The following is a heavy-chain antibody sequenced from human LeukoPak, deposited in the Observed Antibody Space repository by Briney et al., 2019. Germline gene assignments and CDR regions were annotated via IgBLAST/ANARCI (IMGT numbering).Heavy chain of an antibody. CDR2: IKQDGSEK. CDR3: ARGLVGYYDFWSGYYLDYFDY. Sequence: PGGSLRLSCAASGFTFSSYWMSWVRQAPGKGLEWVANIKQDGSEKYYVDSVKGRFTISRDNAKNSLYLQMNSLRAEDTAVYYCARGLVGYYDFWSGYYLDYFDYWGQGTLVTVSS. V-gene: IGHV3-7*01. D-gene: IGHD3-3*01. CDR1: GFTFSSYW. J-gene: IGHJ4*02.